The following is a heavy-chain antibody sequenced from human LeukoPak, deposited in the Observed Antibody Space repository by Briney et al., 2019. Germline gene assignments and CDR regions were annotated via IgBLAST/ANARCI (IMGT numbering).Heavy chain of an antibody. J-gene: IGHJ3*01. CDR1: GYSFSTYW. V-gene: IGHV5-51*01. CDR3: ARRRYCASTSCYEGAFDL. Sequence: GESLKISCKGSGYSFSTYWIAWVRQMPGKGLEWMGIIYPGDSDTRYSPSFQGQVTMPADKSITTAYVQWSSLKASDTAMYYCARRRYCASTSCYEGAFDLWGQGTMVTVSS. D-gene: IGHD2-2*01. CDR2: IYPGDSDT.